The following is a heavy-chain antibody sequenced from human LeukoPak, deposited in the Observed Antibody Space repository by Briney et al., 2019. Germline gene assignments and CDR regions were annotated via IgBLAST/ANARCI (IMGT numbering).Heavy chain of an antibody. V-gene: IGHV3-7*01. Sequence: QSGGSLRLSCAASGFIFSTYWMSWVRQAPGKGLEWVANIRQDGNKIYYVDSVKGRFTISRDNAKNSLYLQMHNLRAEDTAVYYCAREEGAYWGQGTLVTVSS. CDR1: GFIFSTYW. CDR3: AREEGAY. CDR2: IRQDGNKI. J-gene: IGHJ4*02.